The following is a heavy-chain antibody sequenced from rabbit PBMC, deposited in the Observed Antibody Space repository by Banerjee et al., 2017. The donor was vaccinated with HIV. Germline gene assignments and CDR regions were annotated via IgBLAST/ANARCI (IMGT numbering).Heavy chain of an antibody. CDR1: GFSFSSSYW. CDR2: IGAGSSGST. V-gene: IGHV1S45*01. Sequence: QEQLEESGGDLVKPEGSLTLTCTASGFSFSSSYWICWVRQAPGKGLEWIACIGAGSSGSTYYASWAKGRFTISKTSSTTVTLQMTSLTAADTATYFCARPYPNVSGYWNLWGPGTLVTVS. D-gene: IGHD1-1*01. J-gene: IGHJ4*01. CDR3: ARPYPNVSGYWNL.